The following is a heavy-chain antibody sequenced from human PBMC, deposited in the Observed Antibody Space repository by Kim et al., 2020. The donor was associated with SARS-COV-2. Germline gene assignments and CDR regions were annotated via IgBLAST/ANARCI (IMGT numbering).Heavy chain of an antibody. J-gene: IGHJ4*02. D-gene: IGHD3-10*01. CDR2: ISYDGSNK. Sequence: GGSLRLSCAASGFTFRSYGMHWVRQAPGKGLEWVAVISYDGSNKYYVDSVKGRFTISRDNSKNTLYLQMNSLRAEDTAVYYCARMTINYDGSGSYDGYFDYWGQGTLVTVYS. CDR1: GFTFRSYG. CDR3: ARMTINYDGSGSYDGYFDY. V-gene: IGHV3-33*05.